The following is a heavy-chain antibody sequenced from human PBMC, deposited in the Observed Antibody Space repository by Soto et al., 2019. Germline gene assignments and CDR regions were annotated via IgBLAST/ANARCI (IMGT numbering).Heavy chain of an antibody. CDR2: TNAGNGNT. CDR3: ASGVVVTAFDY. V-gene: IGHV1-3*01. CDR1: GYTFTSYA. J-gene: IGHJ4*02. D-gene: IGHD2-21*02. Sequence: QVQLVQSGAEVKKPGASVKVSCKSSGYTFTSYAMHWVRQAPGQRLEWMGWTNAGNGNTKYSQKFQGRVTITRDTSASTAYMELSSLRSEDTAVYYCASGVVVTAFDYWGQGTLVTVSS.